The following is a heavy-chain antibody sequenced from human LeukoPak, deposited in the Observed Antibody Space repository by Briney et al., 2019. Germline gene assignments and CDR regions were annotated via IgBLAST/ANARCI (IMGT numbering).Heavy chain of an antibody. Sequence: PSETLPLTCAVYGGSFSGYYWSWIRQPPGKGLEWIGEINHSGSTNYNPALKSRVTISEDTSKNQFSLKLSSVTAADTAVYYCARGNYDFLTGYYPFGSWGQGTLVTVSS. V-gene: IGHV4-34*01. D-gene: IGHD3-9*01. CDR3: ARGNYDFLTGYYPFGS. CDR2: INHSGST. J-gene: IGHJ5*02. CDR1: GGSFSGYY.